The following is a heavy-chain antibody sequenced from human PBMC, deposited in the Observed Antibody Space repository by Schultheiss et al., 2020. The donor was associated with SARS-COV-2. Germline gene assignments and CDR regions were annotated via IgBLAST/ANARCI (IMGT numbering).Heavy chain of an antibody. CDR2: IWYDGSNK. D-gene: IGHD1-26*01. CDR3: AREFPTQWELLH. J-gene: IGHJ4*02. CDR1: GFTFSSYG. Sequence: GGSLRLSCAASGFTFSSYGMHWVRQAPGKGLEWVAVIWYDGSNKYYADSVKGRFTISRDNSKNTLYLQMNSLRAEDTAVYYCAREFPTQWELLHWGQGTRVTVSS. V-gene: IGHV3-33*01.